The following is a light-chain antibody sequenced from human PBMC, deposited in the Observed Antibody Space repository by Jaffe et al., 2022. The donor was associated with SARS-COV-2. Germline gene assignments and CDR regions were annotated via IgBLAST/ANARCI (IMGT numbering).Light chain of an antibody. Sequence: QSALTQPASVSGSPGQSITISCSGSSSDVGGYNSVSWYQQHPGKAPKLIIYDVTNRPSEVSSRFSGSKSGSTASLTISRLQTEDEAEYFCSSYTTDTTDVLFGEGTKLTVL. CDR3: SSYTTDTTDVL. CDR2: DVT. CDR1: SSDVGGYNS. V-gene: IGLV2-14*03. J-gene: IGLJ2*01.